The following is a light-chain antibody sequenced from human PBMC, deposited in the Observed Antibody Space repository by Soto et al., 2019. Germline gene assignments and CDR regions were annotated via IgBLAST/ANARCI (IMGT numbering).Light chain of an antibody. V-gene: IGKV1-9*01. J-gene: IGKJ4*01. CDR1: QDIYIY. CDR3: QQVYAYPST. CDR2: AAS. Sequence: QMTQSPSSLSASVGDRVSITCRASQDIYIYLAWYQQEPGKAPKLLIHAASTLQSGVPSRFSGSGSGTDFTLIISSLQPEDFAAYYCQQVYAYPSTFGGGTKVDIK.